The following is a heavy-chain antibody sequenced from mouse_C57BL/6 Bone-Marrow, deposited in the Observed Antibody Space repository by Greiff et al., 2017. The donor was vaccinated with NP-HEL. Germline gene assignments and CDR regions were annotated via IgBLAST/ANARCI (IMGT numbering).Heavy chain of an antibody. V-gene: IGHV5-9-1*02. Sequence: EVNVVESGEGLVKPGGSLKLSCAASGFTFSSYAMSWVRQTPEKRLEWVAYISSGGDYIYYADTVKGRFTISRDNARNTLYLQMSSLKSEDTAMYYCTRDGYYATWFAYWGQGTLVTVSA. CDR2: ISSGGDYI. CDR1: GFTFSSYA. D-gene: IGHD2-3*01. CDR3: TRDGYYATWFAY. J-gene: IGHJ3*01.